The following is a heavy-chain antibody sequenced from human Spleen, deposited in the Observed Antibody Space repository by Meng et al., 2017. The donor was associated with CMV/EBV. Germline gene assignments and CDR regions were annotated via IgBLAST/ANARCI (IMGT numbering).Heavy chain of an antibody. V-gene: IGHV3-21*04. CDR3: ARVWYQWELPGGYFDY. D-gene: IGHD1-26*01. CDR1: GFTFSSYS. Sequence: GESLKISCAASGFTFSSYSMNWVRQAPGKGLEWVSSISSSSSYIYYADSVKGRFTISRGNAKNSLYLQMNSLRAEDTAVYYCARVWYQWELPGGYFDYWGQGTLVTVSS. CDR2: ISSSSSYI. J-gene: IGHJ4*02.